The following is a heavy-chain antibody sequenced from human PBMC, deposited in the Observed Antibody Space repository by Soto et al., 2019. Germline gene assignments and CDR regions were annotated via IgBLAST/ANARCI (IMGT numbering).Heavy chain of an antibody. V-gene: IGHV3-30-3*01. D-gene: IGHD2-15*01. Sequence: QVQLVESGGGVVQPGRSLRLSCAASGFTFSSYAMHWVRQAPGKGLEWVAVISYDGSNKYYADSVKGRFTISRDNSKNPLYLQMNSLRAEDTAVYYCARDGLGYCSGGSCYSGWYFDLWGRGTLVTVSS. CDR2: ISYDGSNK. J-gene: IGHJ2*01. CDR1: GFTFSSYA. CDR3: ARDGLGYCSGGSCYSGWYFDL.